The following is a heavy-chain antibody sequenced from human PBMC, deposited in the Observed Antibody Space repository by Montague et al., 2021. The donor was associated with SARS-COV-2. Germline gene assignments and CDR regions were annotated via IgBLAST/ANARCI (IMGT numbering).Heavy chain of an antibody. V-gene: IGHV4-61*02. CDR2: IYGNGNT. CDR3: ARDGTLYWYVTYFGY. D-gene: IGHD2-8*02. J-gene: IGHJ4*02. Sequence: LVKPTQSLTLTCTFSGFSLTTNGMCVSWIRQPPGKALEWLGRIYGNGNTNYNPSLKSRVTMSVDTSKNQFYLTLSSVTAADTAVYYCARDGTLYWYVTYFGYWGQGALVTVSS. CDR1: GFSLTTNGMC.